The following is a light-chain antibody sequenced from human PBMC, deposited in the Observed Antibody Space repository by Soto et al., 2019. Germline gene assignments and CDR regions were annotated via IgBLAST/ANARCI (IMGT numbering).Light chain of an antibody. CDR3: AAWDDSLNGPV. CDR1: SSNIGSDT. J-gene: IGLJ7*01. V-gene: IGLV1-44*01. Sequence: QSVLTQPPSASRTPGQRVTISCSGSSSNIGSDTVNWYQHVPGTAPKLLIYNNNQRPSGVPDRFSGSKSGTSASLAISGLQSEDEADYFCAAWDDSLNGPVFGGGTQLTVL. CDR2: NNN.